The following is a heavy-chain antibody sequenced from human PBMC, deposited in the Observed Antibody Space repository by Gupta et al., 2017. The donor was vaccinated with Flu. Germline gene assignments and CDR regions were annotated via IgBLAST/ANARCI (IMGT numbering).Heavy chain of an antibody. CDR1: GYTFTTHT. CDR2: INAGNGIA. D-gene: IGHD3-22*01. CDR3: AGPADSSGYDAFDI. J-gene: IGHJ3*02. Sequence: QVQLVQSGTEVKKPGTSVKVSCKASGYTFTTHTLHWVRQAPGQSLEWMGWINAGNGIAKYSQPLQGRVTITRDTSASTVYMEVTNLKSEDTAVYYCAGPADSSGYDAFDIWGRGTMVTVSS. V-gene: IGHV1-3*01.